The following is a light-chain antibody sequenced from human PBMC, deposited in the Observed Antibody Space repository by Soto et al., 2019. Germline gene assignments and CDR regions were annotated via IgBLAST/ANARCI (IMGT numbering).Light chain of an antibody. CDR1: QSISSW. Sequence: DIQMTQSPSTLSASVGDRVTITCRASQSISSWLAWYQQKPGKAPKLLIYKASNLESGVPSRFSGSGSGTEFTLTISSLQPDDFATYYCQQNNSYSWTFGQGTKVEIK. V-gene: IGKV1-5*03. CDR3: QQNNSYSWT. CDR2: KAS. J-gene: IGKJ1*01.